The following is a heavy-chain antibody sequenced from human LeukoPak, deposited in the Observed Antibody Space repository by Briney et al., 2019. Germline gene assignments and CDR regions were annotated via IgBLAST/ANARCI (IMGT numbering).Heavy chain of an antibody. V-gene: IGHV3-21*01. CDR3: ARDRFKAAAGVFDY. CDR1: GFTFSSYS. D-gene: IGHD6-13*01. J-gene: IGHJ4*02. CDR2: ISSSSSYI. Sequence: TGGSLRLSCAAPGFTFSSYSMNWVRQAPGKGLEWVSSISSSSSYIYYADSVKGRFTISRDNAKNSLYLQMNSLRAEDTAVYYCARDRFKAAAGVFDYWGQGTLVTVSS.